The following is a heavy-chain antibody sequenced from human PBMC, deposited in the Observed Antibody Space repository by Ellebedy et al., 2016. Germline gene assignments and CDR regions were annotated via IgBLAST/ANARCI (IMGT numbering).Heavy chain of an antibody. D-gene: IGHD5-12*01. CDR3: ARVGGYDYIFNAFDI. J-gene: IGHJ3*02. V-gene: IGHV1-69*13. Sequence: SVKVSXXASGGTFSSYAISWVRQAPGQGLEWMGGIIPIFGTANYAQKFQGRVTITADESTSTAYMELSSLRSEDTAVYYCARVGGYDYIFNAFDIWGQGTMVTVSS. CDR1: GGTFSSYA. CDR2: IIPIFGTA.